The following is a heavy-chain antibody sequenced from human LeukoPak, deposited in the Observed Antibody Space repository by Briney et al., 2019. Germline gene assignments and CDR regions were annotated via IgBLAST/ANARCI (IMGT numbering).Heavy chain of an antibody. J-gene: IGHJ3*02. Sequence: GGSLRLSCAASGFTFSSYSMNWVRQAPGKGLEWVSYISSSSSTIYYADSVKSRFTISRDNAKNSLYLQMNSLRAEDTAVYYCARSGGYCSGGSCSNAFDIWGQGTMVTVSS. V-gene: IGHV3-48*01. CDR2: ISSSSSTI. CDR3: ARSGGYCSGGSCSNAFDI. D-gene: IGHD2-15*01. CDR1: GFTFSSYS.